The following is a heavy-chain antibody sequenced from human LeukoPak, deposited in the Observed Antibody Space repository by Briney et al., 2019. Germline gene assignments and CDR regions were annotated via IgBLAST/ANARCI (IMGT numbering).Heavy chain of an antibody. CDR3: ASVGHCTSSSCPYYFDY. CDR1: GFTFSSHW. J-gene: IGHJ4*02. V-gene: IGHV3-74*01. CDR2: INPAGSDT. Sequence: GGSLRLSCAASGFTFSSHWTHWVRQPPGKGLVWVSRINPAGSDTRYADFVKGRFTISRDNAKNTLYLQMNSLRAEDTAVYYCASVGHCTSSSCPYYFDYWGQGTLVTVSS. D-gene: IGHD2-2*03.